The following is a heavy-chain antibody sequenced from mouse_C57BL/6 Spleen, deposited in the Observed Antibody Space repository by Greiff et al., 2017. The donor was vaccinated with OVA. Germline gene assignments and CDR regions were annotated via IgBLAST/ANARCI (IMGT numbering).Heavy chain of an antibody. CDR1: GYTFTSYW. CDR3: ARGGDDSYFDY. J-gene: IGHJ2*01. V-gene: IGHV1-52*01. Sequence: QVHVKQPGAELVRPGSSVKLSCKASGYTFTSYWMHWVHQRPIQGLEWIGNIDTSDSATHYNQTFKDKATVTVDKSSITAYMQLRSLTSEDSAVYYCARGGDDSYFDYWGQGTTLTVSS. CDR2: IDTSDSAT. D-gene: IGHD2-4*01.